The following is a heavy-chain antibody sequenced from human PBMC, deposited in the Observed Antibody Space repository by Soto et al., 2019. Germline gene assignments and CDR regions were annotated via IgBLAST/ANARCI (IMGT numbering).Heavy chain of an antibody. CDR2: INPNSGDT. Sequence: ASVKVSCKASGYTFTGQYMHWVRQAPGQGLEWMGWINPNSGDTNYAQKFQGRVTMTRDTSIGTAYMELSSLRSNDTAIYYCARESSGITLYGMDGWGQGTTVTVSS. CDR3: ARESSGITLYGMDG. D-gene: IGHD1-7*01. J-gene: IGHJ6*02. V-gene: IGHV1-2*02. CDR1: GYTFTGQY.